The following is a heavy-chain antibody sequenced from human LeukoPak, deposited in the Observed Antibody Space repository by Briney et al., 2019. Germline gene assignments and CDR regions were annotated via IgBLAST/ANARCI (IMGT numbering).Heavy chain of an antibody. CDR3: ARLPLTGTAYFDY. CDR1: GYIFSDHA. V-gene: IGHV3-30*04. CDR2: LSHDGTTA. D-gene: IGHD1-20*01. Sequence: GRSLRLSCAASGYIFSDHAMHWVRQAPGKGLEWLAYLSHDGTTAYYANSVKGRLTISRDNSKNTLFLQLSSLRTEDTAVYYCARLPLTGTAYFDYWGQGTLVTVSS. J-gene: IGHJ4*02.